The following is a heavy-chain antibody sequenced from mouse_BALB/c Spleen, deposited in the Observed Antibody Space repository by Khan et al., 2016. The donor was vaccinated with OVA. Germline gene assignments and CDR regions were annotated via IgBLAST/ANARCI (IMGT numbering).Heavy chain of an antibody. J-gene: IGHJ4*01. CDR2: IDPGSGST. D-gene: IGHD1-1*01. CDR1: GYTFTSYW. CDR3: ARSNNYGNGLYAMDY. V-gene: IGHV1S41*01. Sequence: DLVMPGAAVTLSCKASGYTFTSYWINWVKQRPGQGLEWIGRIDPGSGSTSYNDVFKGKAALTVDASSSTAYIQLSSLSSEDSAVYFCARSNNYGNGLYAMDYWGQGTSVTVSA.